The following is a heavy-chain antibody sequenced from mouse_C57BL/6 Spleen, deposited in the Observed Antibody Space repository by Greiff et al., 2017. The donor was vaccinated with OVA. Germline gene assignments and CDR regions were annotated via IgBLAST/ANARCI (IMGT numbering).Heavy chain of an antibody. D-gene: IGHD4-1*01. CDR2: ISYDGSN. V-gene: IGHV3-6*01. CDR3: AREGLTGYFDY. CDR1: GYSITSGYY. J-gene: IGHJ2*01. Sequence: EVKLMESGPGLVKPSQSLSLTCSVTGYSITSGYYWNWIRQFPGNKLEWMGYISYDGSNNYNPSLKNRISITRDTSKNQFFLKLNSVTTEDTATYYCAREGLTGYFDYWGQGTTLTVSS.